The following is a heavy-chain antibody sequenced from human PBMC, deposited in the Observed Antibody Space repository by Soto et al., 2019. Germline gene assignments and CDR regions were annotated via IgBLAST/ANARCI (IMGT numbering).Heavy chain of an antibody. Sequence: GGLRLSCGASGFTFSIYSMNWVRQAPGKGLEWVSYIMPDSSHIFYADSVKGRFTISRDNAKNSLYLQMNSLRAEDTALYYCAHIRGGSYPDRAFDIWGQGKMVTVSS. CDR1: GFTFSIYS. D-gene: IGHD1-26*01. J-gene: IGHJ3*02. CDR2: IMPDSSHI. V-gene: IGHV3-48*01. CDR3: AHIRGGSYPDRAFDI.